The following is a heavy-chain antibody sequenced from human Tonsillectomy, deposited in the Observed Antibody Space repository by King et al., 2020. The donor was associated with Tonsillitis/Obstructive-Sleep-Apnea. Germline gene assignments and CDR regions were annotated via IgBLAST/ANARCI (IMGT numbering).Heavy chain of an antibody. CDR3: ARGACSSTSCYKYRWFDP. J-gene: IGHJ5*02. D-gene: IGHD2-2*02. V-gene: IGHV4-61*01. CDR1: GGSVSSGSYY. Sequence: QLQESGPGLVKPSETLSLTCTVSGGSVSSGSYYWSWIRQPPGKGLEWIGYIYYSGSTNYNPSLKSRVTISVDTSKNQFSLKLSSVTAADTAVYYCARGACSSTSCYKYRWFDPWGQGTLVTVSS. CDR2: IYYSGST.